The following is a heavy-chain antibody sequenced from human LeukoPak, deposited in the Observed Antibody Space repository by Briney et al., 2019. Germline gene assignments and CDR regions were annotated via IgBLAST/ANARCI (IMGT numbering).Heavy chain of an antibody. CDR1: GFTFSRYG. D-gene: IGHD5-12*01. CDR3: ARGPSGYHNT. V-gene: IGHV3-23*01. CDR2: VGPSGART. J-gene: IGHJ4*02. Sequence: GGTLRLSCAASGFTFSRYGMNWVRQAPGKGLEWVSGVGPSGARTYYADSVKGRFTVSRDNSKNTLYLQMNSLRAEDTAVYYCARGPSGYHNTGGQGTLVTVSS.